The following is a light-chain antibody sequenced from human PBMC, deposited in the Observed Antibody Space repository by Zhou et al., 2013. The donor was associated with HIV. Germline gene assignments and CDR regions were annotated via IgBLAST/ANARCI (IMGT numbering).Light chain of an antibody. J-gene: IGKJ1*01. CDR2: TAS. CDR3: QKCDSAPRT. Sequence: DIQMTQSPSSLSASVGDRVTITCRASQGIGYSLAWYQQQPGRVPKLLIYTASILQSGVPSRFSGVGSGTDFTLTISSLQPEDVGTYYCQKCDSAPRTFGQGTRV. V-gene: IGKV1-27*01. CDR1: QGIGYS.